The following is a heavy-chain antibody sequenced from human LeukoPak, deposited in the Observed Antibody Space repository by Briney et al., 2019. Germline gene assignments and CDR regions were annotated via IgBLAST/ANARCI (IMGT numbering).Heavy chain of an antibody. Sequence: ASVKVSCKASGYTFTSYGISWVRQAPGQGLEWMGWISAYNGNTNYAQKFQGRVTMTEDTSTDTAYMELSSLRSEDTAVYYCATDQLNSGSYYYWGQGTLVTVSS. V-gene: IGHV1-18*01. CDR3: ATDQLNSGSYYY. D-gene: IGHD1-26*01. J-gene: IGHJ4*02. CDR2: ISAYNGNT. CDR1: GYTFTSYG.